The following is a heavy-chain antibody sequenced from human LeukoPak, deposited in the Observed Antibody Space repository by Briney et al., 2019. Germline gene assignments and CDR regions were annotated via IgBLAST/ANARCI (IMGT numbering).Heavy chain of an antibody. D-gene: IGHD3-22*01. J-gene: IGHJ4*02. Sequence: GGSLRLSCAASRFTFSSYSMNWVRQAPGKGLEWVGRIKSKTDGGTTDYVAAVKGRFTISRDDSKNTLYLQMNSLKTEDTAMYYCTMHNMYFYDSSGYDSVVFDYWGQGTLVTVSS. CDR2: IKSKTDGGTT. CDR3: TMHNMYFYDSSGYDSVVFDY. V-gene: IGHV3-15*01. CDR1: RFTFSSYS.